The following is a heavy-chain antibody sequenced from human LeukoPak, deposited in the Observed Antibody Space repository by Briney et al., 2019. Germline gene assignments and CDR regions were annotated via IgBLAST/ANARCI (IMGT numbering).Heavy chain of an antibody. CDR3: ATTSYYYDSPDY. J-gene: IGHJ4*02. D-gene: IGHD3-22*01. CDR1: GGSFSGYY. CDR2: INHSGST. Sequence: SETLSLTCAVYGGSFSGYYWSWIRQPPGKGLEWIGEINHSGSTNYNPSLKSRVTISVDTSKNQFSLKLSSVTAADTAVYYCATTSYYYDSPDYWGQGTLVTVSS. V-gene: IGHV4-34*01.